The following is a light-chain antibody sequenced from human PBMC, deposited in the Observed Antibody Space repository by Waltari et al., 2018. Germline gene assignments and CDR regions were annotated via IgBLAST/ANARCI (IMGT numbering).Light chain of an antibody. J-gene: IGKJ4*01. CDR2: GTS. V-gene: IGKV3-20*01. CDR3: QQYDGSAVT. Sequence: IVLTQSPDTLSLSPGERATLSCRASQSVTSISLAWYQQKPGQAPRLLIYGTSTRATGFPGRFSGSGSGTDFTLTISRLEPEDSAVYHCQQYDGSAVTFGGGTKVEIK. CDR1: QSVTSIS.